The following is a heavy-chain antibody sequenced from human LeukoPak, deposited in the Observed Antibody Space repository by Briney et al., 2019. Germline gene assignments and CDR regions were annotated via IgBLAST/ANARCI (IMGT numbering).Heavy chain of an antibody. CDR3: TRVFSSSTYYFDY. V-gene: IGHV3-49*03. J-gene: IGHJ4*02. D-gene: IGHD6-6*01. CDR1: GFTFGDYA. CDR2: IRSKAYGGTT. Sequence: GRSLRLSCTASGFTFGDYAMSWFRQAPGKGLEWVGFIRSKAYGGTTEYAASVKGRFTISRDDSRSIAYLQMNSLKTEDTAVYYCTRVFSSSTYYFDYWGQGTLVTVSS.